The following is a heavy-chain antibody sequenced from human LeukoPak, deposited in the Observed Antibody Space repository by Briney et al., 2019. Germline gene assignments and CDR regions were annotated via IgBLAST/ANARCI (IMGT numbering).Heavy chain of an antibody. CDR2: ISAYNGNT. V-gene: IGHV1-18*01. CDR3: VWFGELLSAYYFDY. J-gene: IGHJ4*02. CDR1: GYTFTSYG. Sequence: ASVNVSCKASGYTFTSYGISWVRQAPGQGLEWMGWISAYNGNTNYEQKLQGRVTMTTDTSTSTAYMELRSLRSDDTAVYYCVWFGELLSAYYFDYWGQGTLVTVSS. D-gene: IGHD3-10*01.